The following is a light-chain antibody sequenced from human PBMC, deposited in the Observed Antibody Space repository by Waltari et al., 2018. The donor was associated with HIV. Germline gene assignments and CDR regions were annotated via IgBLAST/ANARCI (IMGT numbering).Light chain of an antibody. CDR1: QSLLLSNGYTY. CDR3: MQDAQDPYT. CDR2: EIS. J-gene: IGKJ2*01. Sequence: EIVMTQTPRSLSVTPAEQASMSCGSSQSLLLSNGYTYLYWFLLKGRPVSTLLIDEISSRFSGVPVRFSGSGSGTDFTLKISRVEAEDFGVYCCMQDAQDPYTFGQGTKLEMK. V-gene: IGKV2D-26*03.